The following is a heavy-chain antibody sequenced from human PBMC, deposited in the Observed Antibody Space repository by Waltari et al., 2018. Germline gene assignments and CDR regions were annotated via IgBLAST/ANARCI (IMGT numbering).Heavy chain of an antibody. D-gene: IGHD2-15*01. CDR1: GDSLTFTHW. J-gene: IGHJ5*02. CDR3: ARDRGRGLYLDT. V-gene: IGHV4-4*02. Sequence: QLQLQESGPGLVKPSGTLTLNCAVSGDSLTFTHWWSWVRQSPQKGLEWIGQVHGSGKTNYNPSFASRVTIALDTSNNHFSLKVTSATAADTAVYFCARDRGRGLYLDTWGLGTLVTVSP. CDR2: VHGSGKT.